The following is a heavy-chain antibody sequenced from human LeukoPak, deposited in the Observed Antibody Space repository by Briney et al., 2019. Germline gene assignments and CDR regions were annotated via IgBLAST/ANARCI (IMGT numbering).Heavy chain of an antibody. CDR3: ARGYCSGGSCSHDAFDI. V-gene: IGHV1-8*03. CDR1: GYTFTSYD. Sequence: GASVKVSCXASGYTFTSYDINWVRQATGQGLEWMGWMNPNSGNTGYAQKFQGRVTITRNTSISTAYMELSSLRSEDTAVYYCARGYCSGGSCSHDAFDIWGQGTMVTVSS. CDR2: MNPNSGNT. D-gene: IGHD2-15*01. J-gene: IGHJ3*02.